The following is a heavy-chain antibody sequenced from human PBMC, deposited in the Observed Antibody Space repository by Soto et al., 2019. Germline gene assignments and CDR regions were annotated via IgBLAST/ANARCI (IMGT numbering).Heavy chain of an antibody. CDR3: ARVPIGCGGDCYTNWFDP. CDR2: INHSGST. V-gene: IGHV4-34*01. Sequence: PSETLSLTCAVYGGSFSGYYWSWIRQPPGKGLEWIGEINHSGSTNYNPSLKSRVTISVDTSKNQFSLKLSSVTAADTAVYYCARVPIGCGGDCYTNWFDPWGQGTLVTVSS. J-gene: IGHJ5*02. D-gene: IGHD2-21*02. CDR1: GGSFSGYY.